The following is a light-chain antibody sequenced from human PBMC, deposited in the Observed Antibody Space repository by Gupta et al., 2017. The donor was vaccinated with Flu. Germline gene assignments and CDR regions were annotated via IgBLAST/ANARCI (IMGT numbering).Light chain of an antibody. J-gene: IGLJ1*01. CDR2: DNN. CDR3: AALDDSLNGHYV. Sequence: QSVLAQPPSASGTPGQRVPISCSGSSSNVGSNAVHWYQQVPGTAPKLLIYDNNQRPSGVPDRFSGSKSGTSAALAISGLQSEDEADYYCAALDDSLNGHYVFGTGTEVTVL. V-gene: IGLV1-44*01. CDR1: SSNVGSNA.